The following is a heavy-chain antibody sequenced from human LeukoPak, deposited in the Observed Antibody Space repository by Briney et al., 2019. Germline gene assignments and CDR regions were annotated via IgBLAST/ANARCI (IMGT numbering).Heavy chain of an antibody. CDR1: GFALSSHW. V-gene: IGHV3-7*01. D-gene: IGHD7-27*01. CDR2: VNRDGSET. Sequence: PGGSLRLSCAASGFALSSHWMTWVRQVPGRGPEWVPNVNRDGSETYYLDSVKGRFTISKDNAKSTLYLQMNSLRAEDTAVYYCAGSLGPLTEYWGQGTLVTVSS. CDR3: AGSLGPLTEY. J-gene: IGHJ4*02.